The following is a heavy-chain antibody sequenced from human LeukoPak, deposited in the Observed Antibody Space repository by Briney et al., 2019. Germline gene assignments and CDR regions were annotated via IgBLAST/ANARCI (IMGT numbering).Heavy chain of an antibody. V-gene: IGHV3-23*01. CDR1: GFTFRSCA. D-gene: IGHD6-13*01. CDR2: ITASGGST. CDR3: AKDREPAAVGWFDP. J-gene: IGHJ5*02. Sequence: GGSLRLSCAASGFTFRSCAMTWVRQAPGEGLEWVSGITASGGSTYYADSVKGRFTISRDNSKDTLYLQMNSLRVEDTAIYYCAKDREPAAVGWFDPWGQGTLVTVSS.